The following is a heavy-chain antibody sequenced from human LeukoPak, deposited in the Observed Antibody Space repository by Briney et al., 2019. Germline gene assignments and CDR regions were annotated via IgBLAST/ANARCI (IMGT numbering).Heavy chain of an antibody. J-gene: IGHJ5*02. D-gene: IGHD1-1*01. V-gene: IGHV4-59*08. CDR3: ATSTALGTGWFDP. CDR2: IYNTGST. CDR1: GGSIRGHY. Sequence: TSETLSLTCTVSGGSIRGHYWSWIRQPPGKGLEWIGYIYNTGSTDYNPSLKSRVTISVDTSKNQFSLNLNSVTAADTAVYYCATSTALGTGWFDPWGQGTLVTVSS.